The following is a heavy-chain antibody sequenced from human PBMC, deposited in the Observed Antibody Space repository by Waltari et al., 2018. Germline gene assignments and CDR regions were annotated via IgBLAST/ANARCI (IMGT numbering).Heavy chain of an antibody. Sequence: QVQRVESGGGVVQPGGSLRLSCAASGFTFSSYGMHWVRQAPGKGPGWVAFIRYDGSNNYYADSVKGRFTISRDNSKNTLYLQMNSLRAEDTAVYYCAKAGADTVTTLDYYYYYMDVWGKGTTVTVSS. CDR2: IRYDGSNN. CDR3: AKAGADTVTTLDYYYYYMDV. J-gene: IGHJ6*03. CDR1: GFTFSSYG. V-gene: IGHV3-30*02. D-gene: IGHD4-17*01.